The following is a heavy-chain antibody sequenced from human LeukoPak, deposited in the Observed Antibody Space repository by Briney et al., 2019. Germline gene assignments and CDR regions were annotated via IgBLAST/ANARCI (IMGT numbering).Heavy chain of an antibody. J-gene: IGHJ6*02. CDR2: LYTSGST. CDR1: GGSISTYF. V-gene: IGHV4-4*07. D-gene: IGHD3-22*01. CDR3: ARDRVDSSGYYYYYGIDV. Sequence: SETLSLTCTVSGGSISTYFRSWIRQPAGKGLEWIGRLYTSGSTNYNPSLKSRLTMSADTSKNQFSLNLRSVTAADTAIYYCARDRVDSSGYYYYYGIDVWGQGTAVTVSS.